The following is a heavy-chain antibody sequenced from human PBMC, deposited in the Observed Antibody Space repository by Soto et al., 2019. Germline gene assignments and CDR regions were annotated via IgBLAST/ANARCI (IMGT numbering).Heavy chain of an antibody. V-gene: IGHV3-23*01. CDR2: ISNGATRT. Sequence: GGSLRLSCAASGFIFSNYDMAWVRQAPGKGLEWVSSISNGATRTYYADSVKGLFTISRDNSKNTLHLQMNSLRAEDTAIYYCAKDATRSSGWYYFDNWGQGTLVTVSS. D-gene: IGHD6-19*01. CDR3: AKDATRSSGWYYFDN. J-gene: IGHJ4*02. CDR1: GFIFSNYD.